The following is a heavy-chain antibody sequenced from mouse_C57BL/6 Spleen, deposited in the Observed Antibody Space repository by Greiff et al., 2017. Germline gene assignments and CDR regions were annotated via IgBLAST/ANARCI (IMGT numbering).Heavy chain of an antibody. V-gene: IGHV1-15*01. J-gene: IGHJ3*01. CDR3: TTGTWFAY. CDR1: GYTFTDYE. CDR2: IDPETGGT. D-gene: IGHD4-1*01. Sequence: LQESGAELVRPGASVTLSCKASGYTFTDYEMHWVKQTPVHGLEWIGAIDPETGGTAYNQKFKGKAILTADKSSSTAYMELRSLTSEDSAVYYCTTGTWFAYWGQGTLVTVSA.